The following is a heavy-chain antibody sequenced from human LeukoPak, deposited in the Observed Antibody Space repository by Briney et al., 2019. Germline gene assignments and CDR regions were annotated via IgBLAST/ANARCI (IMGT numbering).Heavy chain of an antibody. V-gene: IGHV1-69*01. D-gene: IGHD6-13*01. CDR3: ARDRDLSRYSSSYNV. J-gene: IGHJ4*02. CDR1: GGTFSSYA. Sequence: SVKVSCKASGGTFSSYAISWVRQAPGQGLEWMGGIVPIFGTANYAQKFQGRVTIIADESTSTTYMELSSLRSEDTAVYYCARDRDLSRYSSSYNVWGQGTLVTVSS. CDR2: IVPIFGTA.